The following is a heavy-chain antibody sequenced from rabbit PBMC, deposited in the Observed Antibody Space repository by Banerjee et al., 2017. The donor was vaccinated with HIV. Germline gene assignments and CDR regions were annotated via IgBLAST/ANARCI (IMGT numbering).Heavy chain of an antibody. CDR2: TNSGSSGSI. CDR1: GFTLSSNR. Sequence: QEQLVESGGGLVQPEGSLTLTCKASGFTLSSNRMCWVRQAPGKGLESIGYTNSGSSGSIYYASWAKGRFTISKTSSTTVTLQMTSLTAADTATYFCARGADGGSYFKLWGQGTLVTVS. V-gene: IGHV1S45*01. D-gene: IGHD5-1*01. J-gene: IGHJ4*01. CDR3: ARGADGGSYFKL.